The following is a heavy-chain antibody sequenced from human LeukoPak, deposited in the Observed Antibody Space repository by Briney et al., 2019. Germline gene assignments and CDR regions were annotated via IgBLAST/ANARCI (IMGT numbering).Heavy chain of an antibody. Sequence: QPGGSLRLSCAASGFTFSYYAMSWVRQAPGKGLEWVSVISGSGGSTYYADSVKGWFTISRDNSENTLYLQMNSLRAEDTAVYYCAKEMEGNVVVPAAEAFDYWGQGTLVTVSS. J-gene: IGHJ4*02. CDR3: AKEMEGNVVVPAAEAFDY. D-gene: IGHD2-2*01. V-gene: IGHV3-23*01. CDR2: ISGSGGST. CDR1: GFTFSYYA.